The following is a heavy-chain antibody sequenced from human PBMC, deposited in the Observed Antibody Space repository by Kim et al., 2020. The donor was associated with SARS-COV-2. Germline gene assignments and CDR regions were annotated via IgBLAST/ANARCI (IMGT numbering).Heavy chain of an antibody. Sequence: GGSMRLSCAASGFTFSNNWMTWVRQAPGQGLEWVASINQDGSDKKYVDSVKGRFTISRDNAKNSLFLQMNSLRAEDTAVFYCARGLTGTSPYYWGQGTLVTVSS. D-gene: IGHD1-7*01. CDR3: ARGLTGTSPYY. J-gene: IGHJ4*02. CDR2: INQDGSDK. V-gene: IGHV3-7*03. CDR1: GFTFSNNW.